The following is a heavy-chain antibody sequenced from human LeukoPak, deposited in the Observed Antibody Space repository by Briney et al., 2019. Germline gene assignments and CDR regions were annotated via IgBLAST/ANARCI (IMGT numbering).Heavy chain of an antibody. V-gene: IGHV4-31*03. D-gene: IGHD3-16*02. CDR2: IYYSGST. CDR3: ARGDMITFGGVIVDY. J-gene: IGHJ4*02. Sequence: SETLSLTCTVSGGSISSGGYYWSWIRQHPGKGLEWIGYIYYSGSTYYNPSLKSRVTISVDTSKNQFSLKLSSVTAADTAVYYCARGDMITFGGVIVDYWGQGTLVTVSS. CDR1: GGSISSGGYY.